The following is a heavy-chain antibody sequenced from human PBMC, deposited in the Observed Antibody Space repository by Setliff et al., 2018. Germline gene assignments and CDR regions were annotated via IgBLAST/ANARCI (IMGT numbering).Heavy chain of an antibody. Sequence: ASVKVSCKASGGTFSSYAISWVRQAPGQGLEWMGRIIPSFGTANYAQKLQGIVTMPTDTSTSTAYMELRSLRSDDTAVYYCARDKAKWLVFNRWFDPWGQGTLVTVSS. CDR2: IIPSFGTA. V-gene: IGHV1-69*05. CDR1: GGTFSSYA. D-gene: IGHD6-19*01. J-gene: IGHJ5*02. CDR3: ARDKAKWLVFNRWFDP.